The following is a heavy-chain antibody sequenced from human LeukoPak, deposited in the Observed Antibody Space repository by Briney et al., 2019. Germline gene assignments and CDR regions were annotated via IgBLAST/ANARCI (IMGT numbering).Heavy chain of an antibody. J-gene: IGHJ4*02. CDR2: IRYDGSNK. CDR3: AKGYIVVVPAAPDY. CDR1: GFTFSSYG. V-gene: IGHV3-30*02. Sequence: GGSLRLSCAASGFTFSSYGMHWVRQAPGKGLEWVAFIRYDGSNKYYADSVKGRFTISRDNSKNTLYLRMNSLRAEDTAVYYCAKGYIVVVPAAPDYWGQGTLVTVSS. D-gene: IGHD2-2*01.